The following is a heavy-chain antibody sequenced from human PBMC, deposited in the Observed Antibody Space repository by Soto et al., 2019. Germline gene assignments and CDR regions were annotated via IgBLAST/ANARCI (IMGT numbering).Heavy chain of an antibody. CDR2: IWYDGSNK. D-gene: IGHD1-26*01. CDR1: GFTFSSYG. CDR3: ARSLSGATVDY. J-gene: IGHJ4*02. Sequence: QVQLVESGGGVVQPGRSLRPSCAASGFTFSSYGMHWVRQAPGKGLEWVAVIWYDGSNKYYADSVKGRFTISRDNSKNTLYLQMNSLRAEDTAVYYCARSLSGATVDYWGQGTLVTVSS. V-gene: IGHV3-33*01.